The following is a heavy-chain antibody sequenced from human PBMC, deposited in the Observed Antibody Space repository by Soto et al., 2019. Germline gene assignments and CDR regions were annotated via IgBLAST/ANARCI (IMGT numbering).Heavy chain of an antibody. D-gene: IGHD3-10*01. CDR2: INHSGST. V-gene: IGHV4-34*01. Sequence: SETLSLTCAVYGGSFSGYYWTWIRQPPGTGLEWIGEINHSGSTNYNPSLKSRVTISVDTSKNQFSLKLNSVTAADTAVYYCARESYYGSGATVVGYWGQGTLVTVSS. CDR1: GGSFSGYY. CDR3: ARESYYGSGATVVGY. J-gene: IGHJ4*02.